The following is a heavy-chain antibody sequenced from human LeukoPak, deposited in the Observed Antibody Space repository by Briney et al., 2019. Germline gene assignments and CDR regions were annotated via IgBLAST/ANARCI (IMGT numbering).Heavy chain of an antibody. CDR2: IIPILGIA. CDR1: GGTFSSYT. CDR3: ARAGRAAGNIWDDY. J-gene: IGHJ4*02. V-gene: IGHV1-69*02. Sequence: SVKVSCEASGGTFSSYTISWVRQAPGQGLEWMGTIIPILGIANYAQKFQGRVTITADKSTSTAYMELSSLRSEDTAVYYCARAGRAAGNIWDDYWGQGTLVTVSS. D-gene: IGHD6-13*01.